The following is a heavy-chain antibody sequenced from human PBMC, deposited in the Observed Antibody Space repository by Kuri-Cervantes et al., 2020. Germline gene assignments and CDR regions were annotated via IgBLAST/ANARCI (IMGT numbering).Heavy chain of an antibody. CDR2: TWFDGSKQ. V-gene: IGHV3-33*03. CDR1: GFTFSNHN. D-gene: IGHD3-3*01. Sequence: GESLKISCAASGFTFSNHNMHWVRQAPGKGLEWVAVTWFDGSKQYYPDSVKGRFTISRDNAKNSLSLQMNSLRAEDTAVYFCARGITIFGVGAFGLYYFDYWGQGTLVTVSS. CDR3: ARGITIFGVGAFGLYYFDY. J-gene: IGHJ4*02.